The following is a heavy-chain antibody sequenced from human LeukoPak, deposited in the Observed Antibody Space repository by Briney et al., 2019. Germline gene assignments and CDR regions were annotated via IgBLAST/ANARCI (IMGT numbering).Heavy chain of an antibody. Sequence: SQTLSLTCAISGDSVSSKSAAWNWSRQSPSRVLEWLGRTYYRSKWYNDYAVSVKGRITINPDTSKNQFSLQLNSVTPEDTAVYYCASSDNYGGDAFDIWGQGTMVIVSS. V-gene: IGHV6-1*01. CDR2: TYYRSKWYN. CDR1: GDSVSSKSAA. CDR3: ASSDNYGGDAFDI. J-gene: IGHJ3*02. D-gene: IGHD4/OR15-4a*01.